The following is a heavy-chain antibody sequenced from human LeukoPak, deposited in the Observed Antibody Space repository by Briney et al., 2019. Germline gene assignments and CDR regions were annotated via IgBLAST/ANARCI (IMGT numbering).Heavy chain of an antibody. CDR2: INGDGSST. CDR3: AKGGTTVVDY. V-gene: IGHV3-74*03. J-gene: IGHJ4*02. Sequence: AGGSLRLSCGATGFTISSYWMHWVRQVPGKGLVWVSRINGDGSSTTYADSVKGRFTISRDNAKNTLYLQMNSLRAEDTAVYYCAKGGTTVVDYWGQGTLVTVSS. CDR1: GFTISSYW. D-gene: IGHD4-23*01.